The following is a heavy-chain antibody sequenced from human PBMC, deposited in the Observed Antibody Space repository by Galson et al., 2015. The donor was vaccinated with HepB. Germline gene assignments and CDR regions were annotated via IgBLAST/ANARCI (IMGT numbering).Heavy chain of an antibody. D-gene: IGHD3-22*01. CDR3: AREMGYDSSGYDAFDI. Sequence: SVKVSCKASGYTFTSYGISWVRQAPGQGLEWMGWISAYNGNTNYAQKLQGRVTMTTDTSTSTAYMELRSLRSDDTAVYYCAREMGYDSSGYDAFDIWGQGTMVTVSS. CDR1: GYTFTSYG. V-gene: IGHV1-18*01. J-gene: IGHJ3*02. CDR2: ISAYNGNT.